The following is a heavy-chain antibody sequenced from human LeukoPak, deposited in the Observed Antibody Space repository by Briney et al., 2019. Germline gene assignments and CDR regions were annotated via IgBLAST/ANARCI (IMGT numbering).Heavy chain of an antibody. CDR1: GGSFSGYY. Sequence: SETLSLTCAVYGGSFSGYYWSWIRQPPGKGLEWIGEINHSGSTNYNPSLKSRVTISVDTSKNQFSLKLSSVTAADTAVYYCAREKAGYDFWSGYSPDWFDPWGQGTLVTASS. D-gene: IGHD3-3*01. V-gene: IGHV4-34*01. CDR3: AREKAGYDFWSGYSPDWFDP. CDR2: INHSGST. J-gene: IGHJ5*02.